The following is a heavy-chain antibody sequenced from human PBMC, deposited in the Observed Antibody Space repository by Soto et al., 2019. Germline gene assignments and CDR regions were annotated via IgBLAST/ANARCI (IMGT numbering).Heavy chain of an antibody. CDR2: ISAYNGNT. J-gene: IGHJ4*02. CDR1: GYTFTSYG. V-gene: IGHV1-18*01. CDR3: AREKYYYDSSGYYPIDY. D-gene: IGHD3-22*01. Sequence: QVQLVQSGAEVKKPGASVKVSCKASGYTFTSYGISCVRQAPGQGLEWMGWISAYNGNTNYAQKLQGRVTMTTDTSTSTVYMELRSLRSDDTAVYYCAREKYYYDSSGYYPIDYWGQGTLVTVSS.